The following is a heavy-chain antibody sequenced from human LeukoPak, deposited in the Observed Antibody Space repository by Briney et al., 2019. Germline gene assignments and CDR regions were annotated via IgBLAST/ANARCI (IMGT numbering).Heavy chain of an antibody. V-gene: IGHV3-30-3*01. CDR1: GFTFSSYA. CDR3: ARDYYSSGRYIDY. J-gene: IGHJ4*02. D-gene: IGHD3-10*01. CDR2: ISYDGSNK. Sequence: GGSLRLSCAASGFTFSSYAMHWVRQAPGKGLEWVAVISYDGSNKYYADSVKGRFTISRDNSKNTLYLQMNSLRAEDTAVYYCARDYYSSGRYIDYWGQGTLVTVSS.